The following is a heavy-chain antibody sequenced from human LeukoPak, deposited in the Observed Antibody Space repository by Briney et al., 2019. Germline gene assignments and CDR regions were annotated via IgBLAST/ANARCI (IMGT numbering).Heavy chain of an antibody. D-gene: IGHD4-17*01. CDR3: AKCLVFTVTTNYYYYYGMDV. J-gene: IGHJ6*02. Sequence: GGSLRLSCAASGLTFSSYAMTWVRQGPGKGLEWVSSIRGSGDNTYYAESVKGRFTISRDNSKNTLYLQMNSLRAEDTAIYYCAKCLVFTVTTNYYYYYGMDVWGQGTTVTVSS. CDR2: IRGSGDNT. CDR1: GLTFSSYA. V-gene: IGHV3-23*01.